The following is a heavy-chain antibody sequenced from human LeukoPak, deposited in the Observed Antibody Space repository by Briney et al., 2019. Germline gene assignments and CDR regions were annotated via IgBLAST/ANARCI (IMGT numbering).Heavy chain of an antibody. Sequence: SGTLSLTCAVSGGSISSSNWWSWVRQPPGKGLEWIGEIYHSGSTNYNPSLKSRVTISVDKSKNQFSLKLSSVTAADTAVYYCAREPYYYDSSGYRFCWFDPWGQGTLVTVSS. V-gene: IGHV4-4*02. CDR3: AREPYYYDSSGYRFCWFDP. CDR2: IYHSGST. CDR1: GGSISSSNW. D-gene: IGHD3-22*01. J-gene: IGHJ5*02.